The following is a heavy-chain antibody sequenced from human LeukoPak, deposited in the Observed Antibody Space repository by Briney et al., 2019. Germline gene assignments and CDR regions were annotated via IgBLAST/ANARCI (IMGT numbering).Heavy chain of an antibody. CDR3: AKDRIADYYDSSGVIDY. CDR1: GFTFSSYG. CDR2: ISYDGSNK. V-gene: IGHV3-30*18. D-gene: IGHD3-22*01. Sequence: GRSLRLSCAASGFTFSSYGMHWVRQAPGKGLEWVAVISYDGSNKHYADSVKGRFTISRDNSKNTLYLQMNSLRAEDTAVYYCAKDRIADYYDSSGVIDYWGQGTLVTVSS. J-gene: IGHJ4*02.